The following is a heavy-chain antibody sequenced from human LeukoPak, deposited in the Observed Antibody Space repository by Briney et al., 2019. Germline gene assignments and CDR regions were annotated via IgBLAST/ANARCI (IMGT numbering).Heavy chain of an antibody. D-gene: IGHD3-22*01. V-gene: IGHV3-74*01. J-gene: IGHJ1*01. CDR2: IKSDGST. CDR1: GFTLSSYW. CDR3: ARAPSEIGGYYPEYFRH. Sequence: PGGSLRLSCVASGFTLSSYWMHWVRQAPGKGLVWVSRIKSDGSTNYADSVKGRFTISRDNAKNTVSLQMNSLRAEDTGVYFCARAPSEIGGYYPEYFRHWGQGTLVAVSS.